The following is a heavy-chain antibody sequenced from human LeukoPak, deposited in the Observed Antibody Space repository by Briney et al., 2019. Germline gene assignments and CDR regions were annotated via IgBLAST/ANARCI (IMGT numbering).Heavy chain of an antibody. Sequence: GGSLRLSCAASGFAFSSYGMHWVRQAPGKGLEWVAVISYDGSNKYYADSVKGRFTISRDNSKNTLYLQMNSLRAEDTAVYYCAKSRSDILTGYYGPFDYWGQGTLVTVSS. D-gene: IGHD3-9*01. J-gene: IGHJ4*02. V-gene: IGHV3-30*18. CDR2: ISYDGSNK. CDR3: AKSRSDILTGYYGPFDY. CDR1: GFAFSSYG.